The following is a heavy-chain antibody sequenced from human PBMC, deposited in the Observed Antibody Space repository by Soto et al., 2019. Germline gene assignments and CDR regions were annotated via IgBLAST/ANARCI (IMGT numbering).Heavy chain of an antibody. J-gene: IGHJ4*02. D-gene: IGHD3-16*01. CDR2: IYPGDSDS. CDR1: GYNVAGFW. V-gene: IGHV5-51*01. CDR3: ARLDRGAIHLYYFDF. Sequence: EVQLVQSGGELKKPGESLKICCRGAGYNVAGFWLCWVRQRPGKGLEWMGSIYPGDSDSSYSPSFQGRVTISADKSINPAYLQWHSLTPSDSAMYYCARLDRGAIHLYYFDFWGQGHLVTVS.